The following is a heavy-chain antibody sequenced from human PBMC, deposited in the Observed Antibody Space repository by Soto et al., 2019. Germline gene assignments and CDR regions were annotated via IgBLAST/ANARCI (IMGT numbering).Heavy chain of an antibody. V-gene: IGHV3-23*01. D-gene: IGHD3-3*01. J-gene: IGHJ4*02. CDR1: GFTFSSYA. Sequence: EVQLLESGGGLVQPGGSLRLSCAASGFTFSSYAMSWVRQAPGKGLEWVSAISASGGNTYYADSVEGRFTISRDNSKNTLYLQMNNLRVEDKAIYYCADGGEWSFNFEYWGRGTLVTVFS. CDR3: ADGGEWSFNFEY. CDR2: ISASGGNT.